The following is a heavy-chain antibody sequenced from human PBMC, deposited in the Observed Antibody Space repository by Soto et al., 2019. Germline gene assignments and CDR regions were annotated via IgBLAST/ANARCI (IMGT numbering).Heavy chain of an antibody. CDR3: ATTAGTYYYYGMDV. CDR2: ISGSGGST. CDR1: GFTFSSYA. D-gene: IGHD6-13*01. J-gene: IGHJ6*04. V-gene: IGHV3-23*01. Sequence: EVQLLESGGGLVQPGGSLRLSCAASGFTFSSYAMSWVRQAPGKGLEWVSAISGSGGSTYYADPVKGRFTISRDNSKNTLYLQMTSLRAAETAVYYCATTAGTYYYYGMDVWGKGTTVTVSS.